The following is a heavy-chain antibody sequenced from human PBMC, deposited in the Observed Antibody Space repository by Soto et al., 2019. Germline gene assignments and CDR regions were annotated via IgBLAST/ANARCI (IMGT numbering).Heavy chain of an antibody. CDR1: GGSISSYY. CDR2: IYYSGST. V-gene: IGHV4-59*08. Sequence: SETLSLTCTVSGGSISSYYWSWIRQPPGKGLEWIGYIYYSGSTNYNPSLKSRVTISVDTSKNQFSLKLSSVTAADPAVYYCAILNVVASAPYFXYWGQGTRVTSPQ. D-gene: IGHD2-15*01. J-gene: IGHJ4*02. CDR3: AILNVVASAPYFXY.